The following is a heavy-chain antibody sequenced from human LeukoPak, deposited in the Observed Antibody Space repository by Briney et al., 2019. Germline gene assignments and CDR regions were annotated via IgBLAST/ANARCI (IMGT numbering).Heavy chain of an antibody. Sequence: ASVKVSCKASGYTFTSYYMHWVRQAPGQGLEWMGCINPNSGGTNYAQKFQGRVTMTRDTSISTAYMELSRLRSDDTAVYYCARDGGSASFFAFDIWGQGTMVTVSS. D-gene: IGHD1-26*01. V-gene: IGHV1-2*02. CDR1: GYTFTSYY. J-gene: IGHJ3*02. CDR3: ARDGGSASFFAFDI. CDR2: INPNSGGT.